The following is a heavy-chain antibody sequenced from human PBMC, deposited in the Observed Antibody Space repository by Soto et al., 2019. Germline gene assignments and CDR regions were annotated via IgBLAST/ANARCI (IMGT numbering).Heavy chain of an antibody. Sequence: EVQLVESGGGLIQPGGSLRLSCAASGFTVSSTCMFWVRQAPGKGLEWVSDIYRGGTPYYADSVKGRFTISRDNSKNTVYLQMNSLRAEDTAVHYCARGYRVGSYYYGMDVWGQGTTVTFS. D-gene: IGHD6-13*01. CDR3: ARGYRVGSYYYGMDV. CDR1: GFTVSSTC. J-gene: IGHJ6*02. V-gene: IGHV3-53*01. CDR2: IYRGGTP.